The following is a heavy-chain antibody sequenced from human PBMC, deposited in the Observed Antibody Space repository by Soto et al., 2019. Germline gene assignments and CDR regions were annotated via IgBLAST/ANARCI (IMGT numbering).Heavy chain of an antibody. V-gene: IGHV4-39*07. CDR2: IFHGGNT. Sequence: SETLSLTCTVSGGSISSSSYYWGWIRQPPGKGLEWIGSIFHGGNTYYNPSLKSRVTISVDMSKNQFSLKLNSVTAADTAVYYCARARWYDAFDVWGQGTVVTVSS. CDR3: ARARWYDAFDV. CDR1: GGSISSSSYY. J-gene: IGHJ3*01. D-gene: IGHD2-15*01.